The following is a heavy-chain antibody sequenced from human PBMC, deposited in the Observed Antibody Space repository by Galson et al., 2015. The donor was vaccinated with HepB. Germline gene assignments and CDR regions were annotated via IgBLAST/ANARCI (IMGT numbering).Heavy chain of an antibody. CDR3: ARGGGWESNSEFYSDS. CDR2: ILSSGSNT. CDR1: GFNFRNYY. V-gene: IGHV3-11*03. D-gene: IGHD4-23*01. Sequence: SLRLSCAASGFNFRNYYLGWIRQAPGKGLEWVSYILSSGSNTNYADSVRGRFTISRDNAKNSLYLQMNSLRADDTALYYCARGGGWESNSEFYSDSWGQGTLVTVSS. J-gene: IGHJ4*02.